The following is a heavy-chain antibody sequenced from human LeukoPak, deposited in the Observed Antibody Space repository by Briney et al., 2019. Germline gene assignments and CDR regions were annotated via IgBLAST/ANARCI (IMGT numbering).Heavy chain of an antibody. Sequence: GGSLRLSCAASGFTFNNYWMIWVRQAPGKGLEWVADIKYDSSDKFYVDSVKGRFTISRDNAQSSVYLQMNSLGADDTAIYYCARLMTEAGTYSYYLDNWGQGALVTVSS. CDR3: ARLMTEAGTYSYYLDN. V-gene: IGHV3-7*01. CDR2: IKYDSSDK. CDR1: GFTFNNYW. J-gene: IGHJ4*02. D-gene: IGHD6-19*01.